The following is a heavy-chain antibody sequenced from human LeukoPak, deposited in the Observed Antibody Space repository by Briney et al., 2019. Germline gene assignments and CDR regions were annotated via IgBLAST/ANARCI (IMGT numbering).Heavy chain of an antibody. CDR2: IHYSGTT. J-gene: IGHJ4*02. CDR1: GGSMSGYY. D-gene: IGHD5-12*01. V-gene: IGHV4-59*01. CDR3: ARRRVYSGSGEFDF. Sequence: SETLSLTCTVSGGSMSGYYWSWIRQPPGKGLEWIGYIHYSGTTNYNPSLKSQVTISLDTSRNQFSLKLRSVTTADTAVYYCARRRVYSGSGEFDFWGQGTLVTVSS.